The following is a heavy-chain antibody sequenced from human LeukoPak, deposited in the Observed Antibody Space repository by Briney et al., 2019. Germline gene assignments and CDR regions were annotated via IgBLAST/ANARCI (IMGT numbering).Heavy chain of an antibody. D-gene: IGHD6-13*01. CDR3: GNGIAAAGDYYYYGMDV. CDR2: INHSGST. CDR1: GGSFSGYY. J-gene: IGHJ6*02. V-gene: IGHV4-34*01. Sequence: PSETLSLTCAVYGGSFSGYYWSWIRQPPGKGLEWIGEINHSGSTNYNPSLKSRVTISVDMSKNQFSLKLSSVTAADTAVYYCGNGIAAAGDYYYYGMDVWGQGTTVTVSS.